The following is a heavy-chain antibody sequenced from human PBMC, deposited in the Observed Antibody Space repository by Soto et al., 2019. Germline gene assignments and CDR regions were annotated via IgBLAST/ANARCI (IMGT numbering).Heavy chain of an antibody. Sequence: GGSLRLSCAASGFTFSSYAMSWVRQAPGKGLEWVSAISGSGGSTYYADSVKGRFTISRDNSKNTLYLQMNSLRAEDTAVYYCANRDRNLIPGGYSSSWYYFDYWGQGTLVTVSS. V-gene: IGHV3-23*01. CDR3: ANRDRNLIPGGYSSSWYYFDY. D-gene: IGHD6-13*01. CDR2: ISGSGGST. CDR1: GFTFSSYA. J-gene: IGHJ4*02.